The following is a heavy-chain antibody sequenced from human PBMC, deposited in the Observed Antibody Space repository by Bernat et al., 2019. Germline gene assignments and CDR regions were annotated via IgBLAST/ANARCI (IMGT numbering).Heavy chain of an antibody. V-gene: IGHV3-7*03. J-gene: IGHJ4*02. CDR3: ARVRSTSRNFDY. CDR2: IKQDGSEK. CDR1: GFTFRGYW. D-gene: IGHD2-2*01. Sequence: EVQLVESGGGLVQPGGSLRLSCAASGFTFRGYWMTWVRQAPGKGLEWVANIKQDGSEKYYVDSVKGRFTISRDNAKNSLDLKMNSLRAEDTAVYYCARVRSTSRNFDYWGQGTLVTVSS.